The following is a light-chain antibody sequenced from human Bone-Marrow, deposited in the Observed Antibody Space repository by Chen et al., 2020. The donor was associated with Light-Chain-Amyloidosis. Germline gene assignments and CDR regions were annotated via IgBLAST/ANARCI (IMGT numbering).Light chain of an antibody. CDR3: QSADSSGTYEVI. J-gene: IGLJ2*01. CDR2: KDT. V-gene: IGLV3-25*02. Sequence: SYELTQPPSVSVSPGQTARITCSGDDLPTKYAYWYQQKPGQAPVLVIHKDTERPSGISVRFSGSSSGTTATLTISGVQAEEEADYSCQSADSSGTYEVIVGGGTKLTVL. CDR1: DLPTKY.